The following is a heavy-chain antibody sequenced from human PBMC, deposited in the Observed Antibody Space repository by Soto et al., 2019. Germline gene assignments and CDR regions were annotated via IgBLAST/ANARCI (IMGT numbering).Heavy chain of an antibody. CDR1: GGTPSNSA. CDR2: IIPVFGLV. D-gene: IGHD3-22*01. J-gene: IGHJ6*02. Sequence: QVHLLLQSGAEVKKPGSSVKLSCKASGGTPSNSAISWVRQAPGQGLEWMGGIIPVFGLVKYEQNFQGGVTITADESTNTAYMELSSRRPEDTAVYYCAGGRIVVVGSRAYYGMDVWGQGTTVTVSS. V-gene: IGHV1-69*01. CDR3: AGGRIVVVGSRAYYGMDV.